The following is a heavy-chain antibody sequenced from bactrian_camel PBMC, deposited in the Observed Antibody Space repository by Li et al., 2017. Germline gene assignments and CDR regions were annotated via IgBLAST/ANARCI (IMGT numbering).Heavy chain of an antibody. CDR3: ATDDVSSYSGPYLGY. Sequence: RLSCAASGFTFSRYYMTWVLQAPGKGLEWVSAIYWDGSKTYYADSVKGRFTISRDNAKNTLYLQMSSLQSEDTALYYCATDDVSSYSGPYLGYWGQGTQVTVS. CDR2: IYWDGSKT. CDR1: GFTFSRYY. V-gene: IGHV3-2*01. D-gene: IGHD1*01. J-gene: IGHJ6*01.